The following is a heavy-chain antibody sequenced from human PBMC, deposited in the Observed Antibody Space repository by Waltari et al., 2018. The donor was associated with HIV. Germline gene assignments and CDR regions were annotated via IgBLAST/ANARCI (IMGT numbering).Heavy chain of an antibody. V-gene: IGHV3-30*18. D-gene: IGHD3-9*01. CDR1: GFTFSSYG. CDR3: AKDRQKIGYYDILTGYLDY. Sequence: QVQLVESGGGVVQPRRSLRLSCAASGFTFSSYGMHWVRQAPGKGREWVAVISYDGSNKYYADSVKGRFTISRDNSKNTLYLQMNSLRAEDTAVYYCAKDRQKIGYYDILTGYLDYWGQGTLVTVSS. CDR2: ISYDGSNK. J-gene: IGHJ4*02.